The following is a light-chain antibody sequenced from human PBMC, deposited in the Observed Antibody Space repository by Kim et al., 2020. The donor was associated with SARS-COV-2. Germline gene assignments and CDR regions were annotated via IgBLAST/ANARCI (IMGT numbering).Light chain of an antibody. Sequence: QTVVTQEPSLTVSPGGTVTLTCGSSTGAVTSAYYPNWFQQKPGQAPRPLIYSISNKYSWTPARFSGSLLGGKAALTLSDVQPEDEADYYCLVYYDGSWTFGGGTQLTVL. CDR2: SIS. CDR1: TGAVTSAYY. CDR3: LVYYDGSWT. V-gene: IGLV7-43*01. J-gene: IGLJ3*02.